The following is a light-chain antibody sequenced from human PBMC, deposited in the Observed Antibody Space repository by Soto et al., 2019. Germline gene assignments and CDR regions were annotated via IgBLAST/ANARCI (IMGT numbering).Light chain of an antibody. CDR3: QRYGSAPS. CDR1: QSLTTRY. CDR2: VAS. V-gene: IGKV3-20*01. Sequence: EIVLTQSPGTLSLFPGERATLSCRASQSLTTRYLAWYQQKPGQAPRLLIYVASSSATGIPDRFSGSGSGTDLTLTISRLEPEDFAVYSCQRYGSAPSFGRGPRLEIK. J-gene: IGKJ5*01.